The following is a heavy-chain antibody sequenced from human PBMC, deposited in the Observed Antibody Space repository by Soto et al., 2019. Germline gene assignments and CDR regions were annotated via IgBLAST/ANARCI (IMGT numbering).Heavy chain of an antibody. J-gene: IGHJ4*02. CDR2: IYSGGST. V-gene: IGHV3-66*01. CDR3: ARMAIQQGGGNDY. CDR1: GFTVSSNY. Sequence: EVQLVESGGGLVQPGGSLRLSCAASGFTVSSNYMSWVRQAPGKGLEWVSVIYSGGSTYYADSVKGRFTISRDNSKNTRYLQKNSLRAEDTAVYYCARMAIQQGGGNDYWGQGTLVTVSS. D-gene: IGHD5-18*01.